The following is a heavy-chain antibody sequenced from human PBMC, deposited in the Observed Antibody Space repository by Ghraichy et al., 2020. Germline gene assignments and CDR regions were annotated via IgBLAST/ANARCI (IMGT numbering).Heavy chain of an antibody. Sequence: LSLTCAASGFTFSSYAMSWVRQAPGKGLEWVSAISGSGGSTYYADSVKGRFTISRDNSKNTLYLQMNSLRAEDTAVYYCAKDIRGSGSYSTLYYYYGMDVWGQGTTVTVSS. V-gene: IGHV3-23*01. CDR3: AKDIRGSGSYSTLYYYYGMDV. CDR1: GFTFSSYA. D-gene: IGHD3-10*01. J-gene: IGHJ6*02. CDR2: ISGSGGST.